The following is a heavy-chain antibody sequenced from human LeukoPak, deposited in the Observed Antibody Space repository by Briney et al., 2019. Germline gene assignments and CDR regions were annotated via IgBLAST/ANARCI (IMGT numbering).Heavy chain of an antibody. CDR1: GYTFTGYY. CDR2: INPNRGGT. V-gene: IGHV1-2*02. Sequence: GASVKVSCKASGYTFTGYYMHWVRQAPGQGLEWMGWINPNRGGTNYAQKFQGSVTMTRDTSISTAYMELSRLRSDDTAVYYCARGNFYGDYFDYWGQGTLVTVSS. J-gene: IGHJ4*02. D-gene: IGHD4-17*01. CDR3: ARGNFYGDYFDY.